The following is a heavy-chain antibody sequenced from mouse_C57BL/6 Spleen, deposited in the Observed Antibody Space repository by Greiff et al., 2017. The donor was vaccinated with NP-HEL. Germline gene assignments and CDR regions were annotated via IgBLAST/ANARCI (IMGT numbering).Heavy chain of an antibody. J-gene: IGHJ3*01. D-gene: IGHD2-5*01. CDR3: ARSNYVFAY. CDR1: GYTFTDYY. CDR2: INPNNGGT. V-gene: IGHV1-26*01. Sequence: VQLQQSGPELVKPGASVKISCKASGYTFTDYYMNWVKQSHGKSLEWIGDINPNNGGTSYNQKFKGKATLTVDKSSSTAYMELRSLTSEDSAVYYCARSNYVFAYWGQGTLVTVSA.